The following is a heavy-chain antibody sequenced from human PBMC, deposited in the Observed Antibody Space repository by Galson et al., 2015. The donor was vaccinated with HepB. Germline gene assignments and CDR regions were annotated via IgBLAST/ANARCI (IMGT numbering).Heavy chain of an antibody. Sequence: SVKVSCKASGYTFTSYDINWVRQATGQGLEWMGWMNPNSGDTGYVQKFQGRVTMTRNTSISTAYMELSGLRSEDTAVYYCARSGIHLWSYYYYYYMDVWGKGTTVTVSS. CDR1: GYTFTSYD. CDR3: ARSGIHLWSYYYYYYMDV. J-gene: IGHJ6*03. CDR2: MNPNSGDT. D-gene: IGHD5-18*01. V-gene: IGHV1-8*01.